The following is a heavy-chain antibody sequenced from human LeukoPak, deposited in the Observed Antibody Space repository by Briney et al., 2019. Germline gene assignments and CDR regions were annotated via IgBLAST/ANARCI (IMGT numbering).Heavy chain of an antibody. J-gene: IGHJ4*02. V-gene: IGHV4-59*08. CDR2: IHYSGST. D-gene: IGHD6-13*01. CDR1: GGSISGYY. CDR3: ARHWETSSWYVDY. Sequence: SETLSLTCTVSGGSISGYYWSWIRQPPGKGLEYIAYIHYSGSTTYNPSLKSRVTISVDTSKNQLSLKLSSVTAADTAVYYCARHWETSSWYVDYWGQGTLVTVSS.